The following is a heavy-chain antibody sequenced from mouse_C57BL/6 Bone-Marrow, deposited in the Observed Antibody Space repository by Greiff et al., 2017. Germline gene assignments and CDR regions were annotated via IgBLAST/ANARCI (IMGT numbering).Heavy chain of an antibody. V-gene: IGHV1-26*01. CDR1: GYTFTDYY. CDR3: ARGQLRLLAY. CDR2: INPNNGGT. J-gene: IGHJ3*01. Sequence: VQLQQSGPELVKPGASVKISCKASGYTFTDYYMNWVKQSHGKSLEWIGDINPNNGGTSYNQKFKGKATLTVDKSSSTAYMELRSLTSEDSAVYYCARGQLRLLAYWGQGTLVTVSA. D-gene: IGHD3-2*02.